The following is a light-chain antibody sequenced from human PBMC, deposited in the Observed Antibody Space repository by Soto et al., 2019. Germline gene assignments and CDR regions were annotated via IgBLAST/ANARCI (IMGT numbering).Light chain of an antibody. V-gene: IGLV1-44*01. CDR1: SSDIGSNT. Sequence: QSVLTQPPSASGTPGQWVTISCSGGSSDIGSNTVHWYQPLPGTAPKLLIYNGNQRPSGVPDRFSGSKSGTSASLAISGLQSEDEADYYCEAWDDSLNGPVFGGGTKLTVL. CDR3: EAWDDSLNGPV. J-gene: IGLJ2*01. CDR2: NGN.